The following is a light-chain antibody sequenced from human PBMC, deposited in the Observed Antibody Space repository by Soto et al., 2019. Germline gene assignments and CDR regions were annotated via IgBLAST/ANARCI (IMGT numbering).Light chain of an antibody. CDR2: GAS. J-gene: IGKJ4*01. Sequence: EIVMTQSPATLSVSPGERATLSCRASQSVSTNLAWYQQKPGQAPRILIYGASTSATGIPARFSGSGSGTEFTLTINSLQSEDFAVYYCQQYNKWLPLTFGGGTKVEIK. CDR1: QSVSTN. CDR3: QQYNKWLPLT. V-gene: IGKV3-15*01.